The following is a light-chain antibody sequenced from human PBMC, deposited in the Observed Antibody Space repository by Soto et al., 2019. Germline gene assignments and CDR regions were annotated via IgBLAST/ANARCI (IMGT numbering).Light chain of an antibody. V-gene: IGKV1-39*01. J-gene: IGKJ2*01. CDR2: ATS. Sequence: IQMTQSPSSLSASVGDRVSLTCRSGQNVGSFVNWYKQKPSKAPIRLIYATSNLQSGVPSRISGSGSGTEFTLTISSVKPEDFATYFCQQSYSAQYTCGQGTKLEIK. CDR1: QNVGSF. CDR3: QQSYSAQYT.